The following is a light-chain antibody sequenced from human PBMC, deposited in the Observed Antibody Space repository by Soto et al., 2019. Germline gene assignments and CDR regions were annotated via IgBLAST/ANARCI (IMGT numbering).Light chain of an antibody. CDR2: GAS. V-gene: IGKV3-20*01. CDR3: QQYENSPIT. CDR1: QSITSSF. Sequence: EIVLTQSPGLLSLSPGERASLSCGASQSITSSFLAWYQQKPGQAPRLLIYGASSRATGITDRFSGTGSETDFTRTSNRLEPEDFAVDYCQQYENSPITFGQGTRLEIK. J-gene: IGKJ5*01.